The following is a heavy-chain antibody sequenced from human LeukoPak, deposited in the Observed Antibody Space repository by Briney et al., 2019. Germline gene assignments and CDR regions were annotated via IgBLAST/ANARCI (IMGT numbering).Heavy chain of an antibody. V-gene: IGHV3-21*01. CDR1: GFTFSSYS. J-gene: IGHJ3*02. CDR2: ISSSSSYI. D-gene: IGHD3-22*01. Sequence: PGGSLRLSCAASGFTFSSYSMNWVRQAPGKGLEWVSSISSSSSYIYYADSVKGRFTISRDNAKNSLYLQMNGLRAEDTAVYYCAKPYDSSGYYLNFDAFDIWGQGTMVTVSS. CDR3: AKPYDSSGYYLNFDAFDI.